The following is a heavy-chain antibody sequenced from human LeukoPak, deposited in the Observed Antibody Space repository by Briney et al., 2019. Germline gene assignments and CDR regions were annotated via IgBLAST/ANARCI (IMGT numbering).Heavy chain of an antibody. CDR3: ARGRVWSIADN. D-gene: IGHD6-6*01. J-gene: IGHJ4*02. V-gene: IGHV4-34*01. CDR2: INHSGST. Sequence: SETLSLTCAVYGGSFSGYYWSWIRQPPGKGLEWIGEINHSGSTNYNPSLKSRVTISVDTSKNQFSLKLSSVTAADTAVHYCARGRVWSIADNWGQGTLVTVSS. CDR1: GGSFSGYY.